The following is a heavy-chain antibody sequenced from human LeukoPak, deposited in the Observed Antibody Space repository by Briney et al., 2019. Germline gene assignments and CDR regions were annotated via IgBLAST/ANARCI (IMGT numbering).Heavy chain of an antibody. CDR3: ARDPPLITAAGSRYFQH. D-gene: IGHD6-13*01. J-gene: IGHJ1*01. V-gene: IGHV3-7*01. CDR1: GFTFRGYA. Sequence: GGSLRLSCAASGFTFRGYAMSWVRQAPGKGLEWVANIKQDGSEKYYVDSVKGRFTISRDNAKNSLYLQMNSLRAEDTAVYYCARDPPLITAAGSRYFQHWGQGTLVTVSS. CDR2: IKQDGSEK.